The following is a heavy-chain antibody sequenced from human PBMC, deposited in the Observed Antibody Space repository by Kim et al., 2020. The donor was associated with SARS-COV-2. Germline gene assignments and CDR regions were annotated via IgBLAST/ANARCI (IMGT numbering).Heavy chain of an antibody. Sequence: PALKSTVTISVDTAKNQFSLKLSSVTAADTAVYDCARAPITKLVVVNALDIWGQGTMVTVSS. J-gene: IGHJ3*02. D-gene: IGHD3-22*01. CDR3: ARAPITKLVVVNALDI. V-gene: IGHV4-31*01.